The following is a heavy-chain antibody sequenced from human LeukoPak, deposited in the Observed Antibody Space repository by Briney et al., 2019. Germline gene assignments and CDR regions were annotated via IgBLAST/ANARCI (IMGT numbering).Heavy chain of an antibody. Sequence: PVGSLRLSCVASGFIFRDYAMGWVRQAPGKGVGWVATINKNGAEMFYADSVKGRFTISRDNSKNTLNMHLRSLYGAKHDGWELHDYCFDYWGQGTLVTASS. CDR2: INKNGAEM. CDR3: HDYCFDY. CDR1: GFIFRDYA. D-gene: IGHD1-26*01. J-gene: IGHJ4*02. V-gene: IGHV3-23*01.